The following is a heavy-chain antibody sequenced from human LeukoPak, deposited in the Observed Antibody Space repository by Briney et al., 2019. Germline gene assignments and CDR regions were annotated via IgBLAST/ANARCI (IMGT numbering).Heavy chain of an antibody. CDR2: IYTSGNT. CDR1: GGTIIDYY. D-gene: IGHD1-1*01. V-gene: IGHV4-4*09. J-gene: IGHJ2*01. Sequence: SETLSLNCTLSGGTIIDYYWSWLRQPPGKGLEWIGHIYTSGNTNYNPFLKSRVTISVDTSKDQVSLKLRTVTAADTAVYYCARRGLTSLERYFDLWGRGTLVTVSS. CDR3: ARRGLTSLERYFDL.